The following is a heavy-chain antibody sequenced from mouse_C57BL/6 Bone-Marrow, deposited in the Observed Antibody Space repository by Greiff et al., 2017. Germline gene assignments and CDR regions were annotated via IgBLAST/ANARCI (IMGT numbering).Heavy chain of an antibody. CDR2: IDPETGGT. D-gene: IGHD1-1*01. J-gene: IGHJ1*03. Sequence: VQLQQSGAELVRPGASVTLSCKASGYTFTDYEMHWVKQTPVHGLEWIGAIDPETGGTAYNQKFKGKAILTADKSSSTAYMELRSLTSEDSAVYYCTRRYYGSRGWYFDVWGTGTTVTVSS. CDR3: TRRYYGSRGWYFDV. CDR1: GYTFTDYE. V-gene: IGHV1-15*01.